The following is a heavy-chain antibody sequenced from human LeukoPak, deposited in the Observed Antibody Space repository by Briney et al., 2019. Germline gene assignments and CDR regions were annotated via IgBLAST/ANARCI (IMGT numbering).Heavy chain of an antibody. CDR3: ALYGGNFSADYYYYGMDV. V-gene: IGHV4-59*01. Sequence: PSETLPLTCTVSGGSISSYYWSWIRQPPGKGLEWIGYIYYSGSTNYNPSLKSRVTISVDTSKNQFSLKLSSVTAADTAVYYCALYGGNFSADYYYYGMDVWGQGTTVTVSS. J-gene: IGHJ6*02. D-gene: IGHD4-23*01. CDR1: GGSISSYY. CDR2: IYYSGST.